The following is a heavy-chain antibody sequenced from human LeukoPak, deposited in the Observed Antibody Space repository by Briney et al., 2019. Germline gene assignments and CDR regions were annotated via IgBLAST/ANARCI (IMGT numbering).Heavy chain of an antibody. Sequence: SQTLSLTSTVSGGSISSGGYYWSWIRQPPGKGLEWIGEISHTGSIDYTPSLKSRATISLDKSKNQLSLNLTSVTAADTAMYYCARDNERRLTAAGTAAFDLWGRGTLVTVSS. V-gene: IGHV4-30-2*01. CDR2: ISHTGSI. CDR3: ARDNERRLTAAGTAAFDL. D-gene: IGHD6-13*01. J-gene: IGHJ2*01. CDR1: GGSISSGGYY.